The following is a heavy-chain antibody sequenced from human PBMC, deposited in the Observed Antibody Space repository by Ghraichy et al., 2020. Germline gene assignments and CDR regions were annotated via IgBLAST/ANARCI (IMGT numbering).Heavy chain of an antibody. D-gene: IGHD6-13*01. CDR1: GYTFTGYY. CDR2: INPNSGGT. J-gene: IGHJ4*02. V-gene: IGHV1-2*02. Sequence: ASVKVSCKASGYTFTGYYMHWVRQAPGQGLEWMGWINPNSGGTNYAQKFQGRVTMTRDTSISTAYMELSRLRSDDTAVYYCARDSSSWPDRHPGIDYWGQGTLVTVSS. CDR3: ARDSSSWPDRHPGIDY.